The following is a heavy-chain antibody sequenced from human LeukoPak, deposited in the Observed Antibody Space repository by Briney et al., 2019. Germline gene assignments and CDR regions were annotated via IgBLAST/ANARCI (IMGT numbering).Heavy chain of an antibody. CDR1: GGSFSGYY. CDR3: ARALMAAQVKHLDH. CDR2: INHSGST. J-gene: IGHJ4*02. V-gene: IGHV4-34*01. Sequence: PSETLSLTCAVYGGSFSGYYWSWIRQPPGKGLEWIGEINHSGSTNYNPSLKSRVTISVDTSKNQFSLKLSSVTAADTAVYYCARALMAAQVKHLDHWGQGTLVTVSS. D-gene: IGHD3-3*02.